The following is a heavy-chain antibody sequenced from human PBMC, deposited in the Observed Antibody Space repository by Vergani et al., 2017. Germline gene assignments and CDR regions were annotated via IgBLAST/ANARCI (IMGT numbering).Heavy chain of an antibody. CDR1: GFTFSSYA. CDR3: AKSWTYYYDSSGRGYFDY. V-gene: IGHV3-23*01. CDR2: ISGSGGST. Sequence: EVQLLESGGGLVQPGGSLRLSCAASGFTFSSYAMSWVRQAPGKGLGWVSAISGSGGSTYYADSVKGRFTISRDNSKNTLYLQMNSLRAEDTAVYYCAKSWTYYYDSSGRGYFDYWGQGTLVTVSS. D-gene: IGHD3-22*01. J-gene: IGHJ4*02.